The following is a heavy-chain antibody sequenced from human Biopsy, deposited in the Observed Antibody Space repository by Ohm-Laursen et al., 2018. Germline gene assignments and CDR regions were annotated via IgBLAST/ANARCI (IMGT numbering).Heavy chain of an antibody. CDR2: IGGSGGGT. D-gene: IGHD2-15*01. CDR3: ARPMSRVAAYGMDV. CDR1: GFRFSIYA. J-gene: IGHJ6*02. Sequence: SLRLSCAASGFRFSIYAMSWVRQAPGKGLEWVSAIGGSGGGTYYADSVKGRFTISRDDSKNTVYLQMNSLRVEDRAVYYCARPMSRVAAYGMDVWGQGTTVTVSS. V-gene: IGHV3-23*01.